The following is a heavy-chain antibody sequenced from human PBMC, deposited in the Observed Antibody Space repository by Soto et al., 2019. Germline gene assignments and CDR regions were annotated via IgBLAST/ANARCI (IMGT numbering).Heavy chain of an antibody. J-gene: IGHJ4*02. CDR3: ARQFYYYGSGTYYYYFDS. V-gene: IGHV4-31*03. Sequence: PSETLSLTCTVSGGSISSGGYYWSWIRQHPGKGLEWIGYIYYSGSTYYNPSLKSRVTISLDTSKNQFSLKLSSVTAADTAVYFCARQFYYYGSGTYYYYFDSWGQGTLVTVSS. CDR2: IYYSGST. D-gene: IGHD3-10*01. CDR1: GGSISSGGYY.